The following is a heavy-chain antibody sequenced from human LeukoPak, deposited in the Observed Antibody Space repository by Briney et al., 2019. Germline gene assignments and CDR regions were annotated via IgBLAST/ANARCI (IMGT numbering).Heavy chain of an antibody. V-gene: IGHV1-18*01. CDR1: GYTFSIYG. D-gene: IGHD5-18*01. J-gene: IGHJ4*02. Sequence: ASVKVSCKASGYTFSIYGISWVRQAPGQGLEWVAWISPYNGNTNYAQKFQGRLTMTTDSSTSTAYMELRSLRSDDTAVYYCARGGYGYGYMGYFDYWGQGTLVTVSS. CDR3: ARGGYGYGYMGYFDY. CDR2: ISPYNGNT.